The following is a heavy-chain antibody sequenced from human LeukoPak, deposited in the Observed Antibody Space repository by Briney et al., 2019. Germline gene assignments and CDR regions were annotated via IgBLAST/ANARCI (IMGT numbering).Heavy chain of an antibody. V-gene: IGHV4-59*01. CDR3: ASITGTPGLDI. Sequence: SETLSLTCTVSGGSISSYYWSWIRQPPGKGLEWIGYIYYSGSTNYNPSLKSRVTISVDTSKNQFSLKLSSVTAADTAVYYCASITGTPGLDIWGQGTMVTVSS. D-gene: IGHD1-7*01. J-gene: IGHJ3*02. CDR1: GGSISSYY. CDR2: IYYSGST.